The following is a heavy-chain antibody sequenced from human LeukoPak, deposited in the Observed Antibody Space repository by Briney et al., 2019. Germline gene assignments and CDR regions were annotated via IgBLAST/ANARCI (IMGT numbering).Heavy chain of an antibody. CDR2: IYPGGDSA. CDR3: AREFFMGRSLDY. D-gene: IGHD3-3*01. V-gene: IGHV1-46*01. CDR1: GYSFTSYY. J-gene: IGHJ4*02. Sequence: ASVKVSCKASGYSFTSYYMHWVRQAPGQGLECMGIIYPGGDSATYAQKFQGRLTMTSDTSTSTVYMELSSLTSEDTAVYYCAREFFMGRSLDYWGQGTLATVSS.